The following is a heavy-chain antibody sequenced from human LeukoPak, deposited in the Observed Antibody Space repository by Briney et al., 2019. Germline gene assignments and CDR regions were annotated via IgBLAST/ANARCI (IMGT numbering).Heavy chain of an antibody. CDR1: GLTFDGYA. J-gene: IGHJ4*02. Sequence: GGSLRLSCAASGLTFDGYAIHWVRQAPGKGLEWVSGINWNSGSKHYADSVKGRFTISRDNAKNSLYLQMNSLRAEDTALYYCAKDFSSGYYYFDYWGQGTLVTVSS. V-gene: IGHV3-9*01. CDR2: INWNSGSK. D-gene: IGHD3-22*01. CDR3: AKDFSSGYYYFDY.